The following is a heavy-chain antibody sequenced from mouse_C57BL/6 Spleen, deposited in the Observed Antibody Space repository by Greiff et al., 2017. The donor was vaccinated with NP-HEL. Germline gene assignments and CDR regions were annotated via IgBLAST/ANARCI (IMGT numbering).Heavy chain of an antibody. CDR3: ARQGITTVVAWGY. Sequence: EVQLQQSGPELVKPGASVKMSCKASGYTFTDYNMHWVKQSHGKSLEWIGYINPNNGGTSYNQKFKGKATLTVNKSSSTAYMELRSLTSDDSAVYYCARQGITTVVAWGYWGQGTTLTVSS. D-gene: IGHD1-1*01. V-gene: IGHV1-22*01. J-gene: IGHJ2*01. CDR1: GYTFTDYN. CDR2: INPNNGGT.